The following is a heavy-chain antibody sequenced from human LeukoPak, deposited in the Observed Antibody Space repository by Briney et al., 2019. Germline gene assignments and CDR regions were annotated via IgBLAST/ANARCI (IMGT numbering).Heavy chain of an antibody. CDR3: ARWLSGALRD. CDR2: AKNRAQRYPT. J-gene: IGHJ4*02. CDR1: GFTFSDHD. D-gene: IGHD6-19*01. V-gene: IGHV3-72*01. Sequence: PGGSLRLSCAASGFTFSDHDMDWLRQAPGKGLEWIGRAKNRAQRYPTQYAASGSGRFTIAREDSKSTLSLQMHSVKCEDTAVYYCARWLSGALRDWGQGTLVTVSS.